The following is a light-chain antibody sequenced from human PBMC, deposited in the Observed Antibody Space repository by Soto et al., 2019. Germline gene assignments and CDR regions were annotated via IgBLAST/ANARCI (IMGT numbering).Light chain of an antibody. J-gene: IGKJ5*01. CDR3: QQLNSYPIT. V-gene: IGKV1-9*01. Sequence: DIELIQSPSFLSASVGDRVTITCRASQGISSYLSWYQQKPGKAPNLLIYAASTLQSGVPARFSGSGFGTEFTLTNSSVQPEDFATYYCQQLNSYPITFEQGLLLE. CDR1: QGISSY. CDR2: AAS.